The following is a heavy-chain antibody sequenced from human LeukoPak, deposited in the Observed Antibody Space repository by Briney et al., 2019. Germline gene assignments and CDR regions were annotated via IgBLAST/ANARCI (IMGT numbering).Heavy chain of an antibody. Sequence: SSETLSLTYAVYGRSFSDYYWSWIRQPPGKGLEWIGEINHSGSSNYNASLKSRVTISVDTSKNQFSLKLTSVTAADTAVYYCARAGFGLAPHRGTPFDYWGQGTLVTVSS. D-gene: IGHD3-10*01. V-gene: IGHV4-34*01. CDR2: INHSGSS. CDR1: GRSFSDYY. CDR3: ARAGFGLAPHRGTPFDY. J-gene: IGHJ4*02.